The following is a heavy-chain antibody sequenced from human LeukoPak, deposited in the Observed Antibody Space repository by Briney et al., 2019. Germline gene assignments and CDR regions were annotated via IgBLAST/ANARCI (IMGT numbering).Heavy chain of an antibody. CDR2: IYTSGST. D-gene: IGHD3-22*01. V-gene: IGHV4-4*07. CDR3: ARGGWLLLNDAFDI. J-gene: IGHJ3*02. Sequence: PSETLSLTCTVSGGSISSYYWSWIRQPAGKGLEWIGRIYTSGSTNYNPSLKSRVTMSVDTSKNQFSLKLSSVTAADTAVYYCARGGWLLLNDAFDIWGQGTMVTVSS. CDR1: GGSISSYY.